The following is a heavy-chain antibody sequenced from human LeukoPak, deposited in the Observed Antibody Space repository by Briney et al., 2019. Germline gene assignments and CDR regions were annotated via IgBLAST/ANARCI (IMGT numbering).Heavy chain of an antibody. D-gene: IGHD3-10*01. Sequence: PSETLSLTCTVSGGSISSYYWSWIRQPAGKGLEWIGRIYTSGSTNYNPSLKSRVTMSVDTSKNQFSLKLSSVTAADTAVYYCAGGHYGSGSYYNEYYYYYGMDVWGQGTTVTVSS. V-gene: IGHV4-4*07. CDR3: AGGHYGSGSYYNEYYYYYGMDV. CDR2: IYTSGST. J-gene: IGHJ6*02. CDR1: GGSISSYY.